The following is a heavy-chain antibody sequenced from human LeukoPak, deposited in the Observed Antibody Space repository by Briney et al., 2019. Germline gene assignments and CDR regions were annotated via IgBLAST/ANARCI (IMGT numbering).Heavy chain of an antibody. J-gene: IGHJ4*02. Sequence: PGGSLRLSCAASGFTFSTYSMNWVRQAPGKGLEWVGFIRSKAYGGTTEYAASVKGRFTISRDDSKSIAYLQMNSLKTEDTAVYYCTRKGATGALGYWGQGTLVTVSS. D-gene: IGHD1-26*01. V-gene: IGHV3-49*04. CDR1: GFTFSTYS. CDR3: TRKGATGALGY. CDR2: IRSKAYGGTT.